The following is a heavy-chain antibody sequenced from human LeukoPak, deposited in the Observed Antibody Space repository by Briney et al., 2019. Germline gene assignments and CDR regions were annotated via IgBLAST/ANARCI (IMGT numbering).Heavy chain of an antibody. CDR1: GGTFSSYG. CDR2: INPNSGGT. J-gene: IGHJ3*02. CDR3: ARIEIRLGAFDI. V-gene: IGHV1-2*02. Sequence: ASVKVSCKASGGTFSSYGISWVRQAPGQGLEWMGWINPNSGGTNYAQKFQGRVTMTRDTSISTAYMELSRLRSDDTAVYYCARIEIRLGAFDIWGQGTMVTVSS.